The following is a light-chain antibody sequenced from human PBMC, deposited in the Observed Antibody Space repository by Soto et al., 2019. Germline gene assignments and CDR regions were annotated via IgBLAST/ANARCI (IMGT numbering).Light chain of an antibody. Sequence: DIQMTQSPSSLSASVGDRVTITCQASQDISNYLNWYQQKPGKAPKLLIYAASTLQSGVPSRFSGSGSGTDFTLTISCLQSEDFATYYCQQYYSYPWTFGQGTKVDI. CDR3: QQYYSYPWT. CDR1: QDISNY. J-gene: IGKJ1*01. CDR2: AAS. V-gene: IGKV1-16*01.